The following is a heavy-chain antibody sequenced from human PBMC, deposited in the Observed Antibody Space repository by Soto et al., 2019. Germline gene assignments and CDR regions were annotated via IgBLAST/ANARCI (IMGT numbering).Heavy chain of an antibody. CDR1: GYSFTSYW. CDR3: ARHPVAAAGTSHYYGMDV. Sequence: PGESLKISCKGSGYSFTSYWIGWVRQMPGKGLEWMGIIYPGDSDTRYSPSFQGQVTISADKSISTAYLQWSSLKASDTAMYYCARHPVAAAGTSHYYGMDVWGQGTTVTVSS. J-gene: IGHJ6*02. D-gene: IGHD6-13*01. V-gene: IGHV5-51*01. CDR2: IYPGDSDT.